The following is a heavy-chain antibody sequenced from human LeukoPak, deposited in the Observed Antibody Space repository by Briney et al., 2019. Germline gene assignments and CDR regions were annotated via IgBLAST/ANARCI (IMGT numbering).Heavy chain of an antibody. CDR2: IIPIFGTA. Sequence: GASVKVSCKASGGTFSSYAISWVRQAPGQGLEWMGEIIPIFGTANYAQKFQGRVTITTGESTSTAYMELSSLRSEDTAVYYCARTNSGSYSGSLVYWGQGTLDTVSS. CDR3: ARTNSGSYSGSLVY. CDR1: GGTFSSYA. J-gene: IGHJ4*02. D-gene: IGHD1-26*01. V-gene: IGHV1-69*05.